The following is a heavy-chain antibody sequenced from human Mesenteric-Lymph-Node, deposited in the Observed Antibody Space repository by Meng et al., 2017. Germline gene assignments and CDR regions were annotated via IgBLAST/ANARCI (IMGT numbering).Heavy chain of an antibody. CDR2: INSDGSST. Sequence: GRLVDAGGGVVQPGRSLRLSCAASGFTFSSYAMHWVRQAPGKGLEWVSRINSDGSSTSYADSVKGRFTISRDNAKNTLYLQMNSLRAEDTAVYYCARARYGDPELIQHWGQGTLVTVSS. CDR1: GFTFSSYA. CDR3: ARARYGDPELIQH. J-gene: IGHJ1*01. V-gene: IGHV3-74*02. D-gene: IGHD4-17*01.